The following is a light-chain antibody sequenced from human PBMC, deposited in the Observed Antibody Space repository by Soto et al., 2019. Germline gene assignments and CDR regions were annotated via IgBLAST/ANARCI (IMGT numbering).Light chain of an antibody. Sequence: EIVLTQSPGTLSLSPGERATPSCRASQSVGRDYLAWYQQKPGQAPRLLIHGTSYRATGIPDRFRGSGSGTDFILTISRLEPEDFATYYCQHYNSYSEAFGQGTKVDIK. CDR3: QHYNSYSEA. CDR2: GTS. V-gene: IGKV3-20*01. CDR1: QSVGRDY. J-gene: IGKJ1*01.